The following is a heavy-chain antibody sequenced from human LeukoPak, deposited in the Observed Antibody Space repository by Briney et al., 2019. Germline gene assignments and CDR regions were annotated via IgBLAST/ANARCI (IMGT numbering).Heavy chain of an antibody. Sequence: KPSGTLSLTCAVSGGSISSSNWWSWVRPPPGKGLEWIGEIYHSGSTNYNPSLKSRVTISVDKSKNQFSLKLSSVTAADTAVYYCARTIFSGAPGFDYWGQGTLVTVSS. CDR3: ARTIFSGAPGFDY. V-gene: IGHV4-4*02. D-gene: IGHD2-8*02. CDR2: IYHSGST. CDR1: GGSISSSNW. J-gene: IGHJ4*02.